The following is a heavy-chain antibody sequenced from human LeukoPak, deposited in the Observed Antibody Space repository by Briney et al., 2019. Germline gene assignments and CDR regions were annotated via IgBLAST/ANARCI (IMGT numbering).Heavy chain of an antibody. Sequence: PSETLSLTCAVYGGSFSGYYWSWIRQPPGKGLEWIGEINHSGSTNYNPSLKSRFTISVDTSKNQFSLKLSSVTAADTAVYYCARLSRYSSSWYGGDYWGQGTLVTVSS. J-gene: IGHJ4*02. CDR2: INHSGST. CDR1: GGSFSGYY. CDR3: ARLSRYSSSWYGGDY. D-gene: IGHD6-13*01. V-gene: IGHV4-34*01.